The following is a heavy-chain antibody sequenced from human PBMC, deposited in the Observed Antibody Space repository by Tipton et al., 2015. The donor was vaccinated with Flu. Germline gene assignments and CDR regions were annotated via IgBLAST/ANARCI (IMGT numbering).Heavy chain of an antibody. Sequence: TLSLTCAVSGVSISSGGYYWSWICQHPGKGLEWIGYSGSTNYNPSLKNRVTISLDTSKNQLSLQLKSVTASDTAVYYCARLKLFALVNHSYYYGLDVWGQGTTVTVS. J-gene: IGHJ6*02. CDR1: GVSISSGGYY. V-gene: IGHV4-31*11. CDR2: SGST. CDR3: ARLKLFALVNHSYYYGLDV. D-gene: IGHD3/OR15-3a*01.